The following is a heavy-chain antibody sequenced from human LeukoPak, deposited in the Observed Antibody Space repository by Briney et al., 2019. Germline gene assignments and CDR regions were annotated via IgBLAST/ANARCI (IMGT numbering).Heavy chain of an antibody. J-gene: IGHJ5*02. CDR3: AKGVAPLRGSSSWFAEVNWFDP. Sequence: GGSLRLSCAASGFTFSSYDMHWVRQAPGKGLEWVAVISYDGSNKYYADSVKGRFTISRDNSKNTLYLQMNGLRAEDTAVYYCAKGVAPLRGSSSWFAEVNWFDPWGQGTLVTVSS. D-gene: IGHD6-13*01. CDR2: ISYDGSNK. CDR1: GFTFSSYD. V-gene: IGHV3-30*18.